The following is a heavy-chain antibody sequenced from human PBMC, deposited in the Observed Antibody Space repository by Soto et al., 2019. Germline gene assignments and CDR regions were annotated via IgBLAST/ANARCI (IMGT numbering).Heavy chain of an antibody. CDR1: GGSFSGYY. D-gene: IGHD3-10*01. Sequence: TSETLSLTCAVYGGSFSGYYWSWIRQPPGKGLEWIGEINHSGSTNYNPSLKSRVTISVDTSKNQFSLKLSSVTAADTAVYYCARGGITMVRGVINWFDPWGQGTLVTVSS. J-gene: IGHJ5*02. CDR2: INHSGST. CDR3: ARGGITMVRGVINWFDP. V-gene: IGHV4-34*01.